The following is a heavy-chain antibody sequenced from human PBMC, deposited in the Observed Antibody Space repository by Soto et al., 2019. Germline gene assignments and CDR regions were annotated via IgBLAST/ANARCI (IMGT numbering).Heavy chain of an antibody. CDR3: ARDWVVGATISYYYYGMDV. V-gene: IGHV4-31*03. CDR1: GGSIRSAGHY. J-gene: IGHJ6*02. D-gene: IGHD1-26*01. Sequence: SETLSLTCTVSGGSIRSAGHYWIWIRHHPGKGLEWIGYINHSGTTFYNPSLKSRLTISVDTSENQFSLRLTSVTAADTAVYYCARDWVVGATISYYYYGMDVWGQGTTVTVS. CDR2: INHSGTT.